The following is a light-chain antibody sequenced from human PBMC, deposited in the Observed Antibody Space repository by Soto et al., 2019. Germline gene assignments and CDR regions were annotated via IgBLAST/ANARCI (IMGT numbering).Light chain of an antibody. Sequence: EIVLTQSPGTLSLSPGERATLSCRASESVSTNYLAWYQQKPDQAPRLLISGASSRATGIPDRFSGSGSGADFTLTINRLEHEDFAVYYCQQYGSLPFTFGGGTKVEIK. CDR1: ESVSTNY. V-gene: IGKV3-20*01. CDR2: GAS. CDR3: QQYGSLPFT. J-gene: IGKJ4*01.